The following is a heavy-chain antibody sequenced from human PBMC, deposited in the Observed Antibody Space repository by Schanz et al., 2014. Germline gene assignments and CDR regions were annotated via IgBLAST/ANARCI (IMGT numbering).Heavy chain of an antibody. V-gene: IGHV3-30*03. J-gene: IGHJ4*02. CDR1: GFTFSSYG. CDR3: ARDSAGTTFGVLDS. D-gene: IGHD1-1*01. CDR2: ISYDGNNE. Sequence: QVQLAESGGGVVQPGRSLRLSCAASGFTFSSYGMHWVRQAPGKGLEWVAVISYDGNNEDYADSVKGRFIISRDNSKNTVYLEMNRLRTEDTALYYCARDSAGTTFGVLDSWGQGTLVTVSS.